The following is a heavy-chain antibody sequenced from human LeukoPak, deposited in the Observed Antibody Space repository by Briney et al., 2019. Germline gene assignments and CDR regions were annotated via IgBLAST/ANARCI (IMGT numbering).Heavy chain of an antibody. V-gene: IGHV4-59*12. CDR1: GGSISSYY. CDR3: ARDQGYCDGGSCYHFDY. CDR2: IYYSGST. J-gene: IGHJ4*02. Sequence: SETLSLTCTVSGGSISSYYWSWIRQPPGKGLEWIGYIYYSGSTNYNPSLKSRVTISVDTSKNQFSLKVSSVTAADTAVYYCARDQGYCDGGSCYHFDYWGQGTLVTVSS. D-gene: IGHD2-15*01.